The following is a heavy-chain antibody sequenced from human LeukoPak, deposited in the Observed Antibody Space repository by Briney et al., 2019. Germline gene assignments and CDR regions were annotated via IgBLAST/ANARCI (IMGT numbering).Heavy chain of an antibody. V-gene: IGHV1-18*01. Sequence: GASVKVSCKASGYTFTSYGISWVRQAPGHGLEWMGWISAYNGNTNYAQKLQGRVTMTTDTSTSTAYMELRSLRSNDTAVYYCAKSLVATSILRYYYYMAVCGKGNPVTVSS. D-gene: IGHD2-15*01. CDR1: GYTFTSYG. J-gene: IGHJ6*03. CDR2: ISAYNGNT. CDR3: AKSLVATSILRYYYYMAV.